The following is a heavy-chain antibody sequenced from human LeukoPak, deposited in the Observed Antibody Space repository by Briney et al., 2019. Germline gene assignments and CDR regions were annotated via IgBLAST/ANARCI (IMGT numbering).Heavy chain of an antibody. J-gene: IGHJ3*02. D-gene: IGHD6-6*01. Sequence: GSVKVSCKASGYTFTSYGISWVRQAPGQGLEWMGWMNPNSGNTGYAQKFQGRVTITRNTSISTAYMELSSLRSEDTAVYYCARGFIAARGAFDIWGQGTMVTVSS. V-gene: IGHV1-8*03. CDR2: MNPNSGNT. CDR1: GYTFTSYG. CDR3: ARGFIAARGAFDI.